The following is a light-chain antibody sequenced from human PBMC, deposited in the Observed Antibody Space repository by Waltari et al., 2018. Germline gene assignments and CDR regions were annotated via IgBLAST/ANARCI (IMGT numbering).Light chain of an antibody. Sequence: EIVLTQSPATLSVSPGERATLACRASQTISSYLAWYQQKPGQAPRLLIYDASNRATGMPARFSGSGSGTDFTLTISSLEAEDFAVYYCQQRSNWPLSFGGGTTVEIK. CDR1: QTISSY. CDR3: QQRSNWPLS. CDR2: DAS. J-gene: IGKJ4*01. V-gene: IGKV3-11*01.